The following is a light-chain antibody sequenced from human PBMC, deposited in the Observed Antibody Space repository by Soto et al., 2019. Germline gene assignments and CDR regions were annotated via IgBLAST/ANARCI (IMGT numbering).Light chain of an antibody. CDR1: SSDVGGYNY. CDR3: SSYAGSNTWV. CDR2: EVN. J-gene: IGLJ3*02. V-gene: IGLV2-8*01. Sequence: QSALTQPASVSGSPGQSITISCTGTSSDVGGYNYVSWYQQHPGKAPKLMIYEVNKRPSGVPDRFSGSKSGNTASLTVSGLQAEDEAHYYCSSYAGSNTWVFGGGTKLTVL.